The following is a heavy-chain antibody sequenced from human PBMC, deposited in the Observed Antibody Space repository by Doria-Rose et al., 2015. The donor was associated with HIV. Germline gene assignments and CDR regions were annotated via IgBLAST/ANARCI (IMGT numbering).Heavy chain of an antibody. CDR3: ARIKSSRWYHKYYFDF. Sequence: QESGPVLVKPTETLTLTCTVSGVSLSSPGMGVSWIRQPPGKALEWLANIFSDDDRSYKPSLKSGLTISRGTSKSQVVLTMTDMDPVDTATYYCARIKSSRWYHKYYFDFWGQGTLVIVSA. J-gene: IGHJ4*02. CDR2: IFSDDDR. CDR1: GVSLSSPGMG. V-gene: IGHV2-26*01. D-gene: IGHD6-13*01.